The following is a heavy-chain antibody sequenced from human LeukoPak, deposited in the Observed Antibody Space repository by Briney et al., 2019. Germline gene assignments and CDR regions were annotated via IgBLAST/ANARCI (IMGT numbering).Heavy chain of an antibody. J-gene: IGHJ4*02. D-gene: IGHD6-19*01. CDR1: GGSISSSNW. Sequence: SETLSLTCAVSGGSISSSNWWSWVRQPPGKGLEWIGEIYHTGSTNYNPSLKSRVTISVDKSKNQFSLKLSSATAADTAVYYCAVAVAGYSFDYWGQGTLVTVSS. CDR3: AVAVAGYSFDY. V-gene: IGHV4-4*02. CDR2: IYHTGST.